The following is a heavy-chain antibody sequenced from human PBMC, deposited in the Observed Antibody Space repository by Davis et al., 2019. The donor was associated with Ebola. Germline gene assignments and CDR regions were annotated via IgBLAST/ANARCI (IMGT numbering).Heavy chain of an antibody. D-gene: IGHD4-23*01. Sequence: PGGSLRLSCKGSGYRFTNYWIGWARQMPGKGLEWLGIIYPGDSDIRYSPSFQGQVTISADKSTNTAYLQWSSLKASDTAMYYCARSIVGGKSGRWFDPWGQGTLVTVSS. CDR3: ARSIVGGKSGRWFDP. V-gene: IGHV5-51*01. CDR1: GYRFTNYW. J-gene: IGHJ5*02. CDR2: IYPGDSDI.